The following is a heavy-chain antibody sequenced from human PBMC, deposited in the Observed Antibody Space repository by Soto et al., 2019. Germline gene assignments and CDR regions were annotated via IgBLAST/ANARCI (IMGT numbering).Heavy chain of an antibody. CDR3: ARDWDGYNQPSRGPNPQNAFDI. CDR1: GFTFSSYA. V-gene: IGHV3-30-3*01. Sequence: GGSLRLSCAASGFTFSSYAMHWVRQAPGKGLEWGAVISYDGSNKYYADSVKGRFTISRDNSKNTLYLQMNSLRAEDTAVYSCARDWDGYNQPSRGPNPQNAFDIWGQGTMVTVSS. CDR2: ISYDGSNK. J-gene: IGHJ3*02. D-gene: IGHD5-12*01.